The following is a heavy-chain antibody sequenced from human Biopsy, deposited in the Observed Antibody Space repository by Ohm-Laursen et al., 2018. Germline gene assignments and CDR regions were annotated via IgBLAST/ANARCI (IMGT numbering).Heavy chain of an antibody. CDR2: VHHDGRA. CDR1: GGTYSGYY. D-gene: IGHD2-2*01. J-gene: IGHJ5*02. CDR3: ARFIVPSLHCSNGVCPIRWFDP. V-gene: IGHV4-34*01. Sequence: GTLSLTYAVYGGTYSGYYWSWIRQPPGKGLEWIGEVHHDGRANYNPSLKSRVTISGDMSKKQFSLKLSGVTAADTAVYYCARFIVPSLHCSNGVCPIRWFDPWGQGTLATVFS.